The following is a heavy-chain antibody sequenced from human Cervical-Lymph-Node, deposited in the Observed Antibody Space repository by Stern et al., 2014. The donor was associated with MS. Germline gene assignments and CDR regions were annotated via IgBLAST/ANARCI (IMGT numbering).Heavy chain of an antibody. Sequence: VHLVESGGGVVQPGRSLRLSCAASGFTFSNFAMNWLRQSPDKGLQWLAAISTDGSATNYAVSVKGRFTISRDNSKNTLYLEMNSLTTEDTAVFYCARDLGYWGQGTLVTVSS. CDR3: ARDLGY. V-gene: IGHV3-30-3*01. CDR1: GFTFSNFA. CDR2: ISTDGSAT. J-gene: IGHJ4*02.